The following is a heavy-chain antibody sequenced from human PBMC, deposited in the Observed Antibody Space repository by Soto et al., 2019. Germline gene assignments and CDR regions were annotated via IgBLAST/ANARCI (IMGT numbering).Heavy chain of an antibody. CDR1: GFTFSSYS. J-gene: IGHJ5*02. Sequence: EVQLVESGGGLVQPGGSLRLSCAASGFTFSSYSMNWVRQAPGKGLEWVSYISSSSSTIYYADSVKGRFTISRDNAKNSLYLQMNSRRDEDTAVYYCARPRSMGLDPWGQGTLVTVSS. V-gene: IGHV3-48*02. CDR3: ARPRSMGLDP. CDR2: ISSSSSTI.